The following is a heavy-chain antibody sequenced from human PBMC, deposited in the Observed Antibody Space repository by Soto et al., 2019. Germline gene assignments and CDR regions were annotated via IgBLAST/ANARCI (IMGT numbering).Heavy chain of an antibody. CDR1: GYTFTGYY. D-gene: IGHD5-12*01. V-gene: IGHV1-2*02. CDR2: INPNSGGT. J-gene: IGHJ4*02. CDR3: ARVGARGGSGYDSTY. Sequence: QVQLVQSGAEVKKPGASVKVSCKASGYTFTGYYMHWVRQAPGQGLEWMGWINPNSGGTNYAQKFQGRVTMTRDTSISTAYMELGRLRSDDTAVYYCARVGARGGSGYDSTYWGQGTLVTVSS.